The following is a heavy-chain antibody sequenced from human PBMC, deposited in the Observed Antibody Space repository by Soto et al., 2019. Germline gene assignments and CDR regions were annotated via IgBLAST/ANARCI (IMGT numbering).Heavy chain of an antibody. Sequence: GGSLRLSCAASGFTFSSYAMSWVRQAPGKGLEWVSAISGSGGSTYYADSVKGRFTISRDNSKNTLYLQMNSLRAEDTAVYYCAKDLIDLIKPLEYYGMDVWGQGNTVTVSS. CDR2: ISGSGGST. D-gene: IGHD3-3*01. V-gene: IGHV3-23*01. CDR3: AKDLIDLIKPLEYYGMDV. CDR1: GFTFSSYA. J-gene: IGHJ6*02.